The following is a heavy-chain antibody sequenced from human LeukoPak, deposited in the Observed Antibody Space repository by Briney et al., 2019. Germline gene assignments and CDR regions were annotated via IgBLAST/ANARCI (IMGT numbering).Heavy chain of an antibody. Sequence: ASVTVSCKASGYTFTGYYIHWVRQAPGQGPEWMGWINPNSGDTNYAQKFQGSVTMTRDTSISTAYMELSGLRSDDTAVYYCARDWRYSNFDYWGQGTLVTVSS. J-gene: IGHJ4*02. CDR1: GYTFTGYY. CDR3: ARDWRYSNFDY. D-gene: IGHD3-9*01. V-gene: IGHV1-2*02. CDR2: INPNSGDT.